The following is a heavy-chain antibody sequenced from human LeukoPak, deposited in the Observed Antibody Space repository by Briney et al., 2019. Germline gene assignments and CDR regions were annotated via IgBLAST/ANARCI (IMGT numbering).Heavy chain of an antibody. CDR2: INHSGST. D-gene: IGHD3-10*01. CDR3: ARGRRGPDY. J-gene: IGHJ4*02. Sequence: SETLSLTCAVYGESFSGYYWSWIRQPPGKGLEWIGEINHSGSTNYNPSLKSRVTISVDTSKNQFSLKLSSVTAADTAVYYCARGRRGPDYWGQGTLVTVSS. V-gene: IGHV4-34*01. CDR1: GESFSGYY.